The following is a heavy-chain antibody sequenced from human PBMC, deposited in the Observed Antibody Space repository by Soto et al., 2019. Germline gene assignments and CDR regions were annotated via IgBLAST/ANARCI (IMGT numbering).Heavy chain of an antibody. CDR1: GFTFSSYA. Sequence: EVQLLESGGGLVQPGGSLRLSCAASGFTFSSYAMSWVRQAPGKGLEWVSAISGSGGSTYYADSVKGRFTISRDNSKNTLYLQMNSLRAEDTAVYYCAKGRLARYYYYYYMDVWGKGTTVTVSS. V-gene: IGHV3-23*01. CDR2: ISGSGGST. J-gene: IGHJ6*03. CDR3: AKGRLARYYYYYYMDV. D-gene: IGHD6-25*01.